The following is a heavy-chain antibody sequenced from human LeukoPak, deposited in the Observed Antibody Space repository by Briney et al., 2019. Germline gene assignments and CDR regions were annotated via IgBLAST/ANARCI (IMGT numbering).Heavy chain of an antibody. V-gene: IGHV3-23*01. CDR1: GFTFSSYA. J-gene: IGHJ4*02. CDR3: AKAYISGYDPWYFDY. D-gene: IGHD5-12*01. CDR2: ISGSGGST. Sequence: GGSLRLSCAASGFTFSSYAMSWVRQAPGKGLEWVSAISGSGGSTYYADSVKGRFTISRDNSKNTLYLQMNSLRAEDTAVYYCAKAYISGYDPWYFDYWGQGTLVTVSS.